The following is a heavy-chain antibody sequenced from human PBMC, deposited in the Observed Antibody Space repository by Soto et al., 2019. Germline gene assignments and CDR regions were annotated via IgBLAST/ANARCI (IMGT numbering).Heavy chain of an antibody. V-gene: IGHV2-26*01. Sequence: ETLSLTCTVSSGSINFYYWTWIRQPPGKALEWLAHIFSDNERSYSTSLQGRLTISKDTSGSQVVLSMTNVDPVDTATYYCARMKVDSYQFYYAMDVWGQGTTVTVSS. J-gene: IGHJ6*02. CDR3: ARMKVDSYQFYYAMDV. CDR2: IFSDNER. D-gene: IGHD3-9*01. CDR1: SGSINFYYW.